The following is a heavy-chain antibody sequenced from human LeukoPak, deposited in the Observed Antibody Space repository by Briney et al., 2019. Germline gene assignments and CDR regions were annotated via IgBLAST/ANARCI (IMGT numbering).Heavy chain of an antibody. J-gene: IGHJ5*02. Sequence: SQTLSLTCTVSGGSISSGGYYWSWFRQHPGKGLEWIGYIYYSGSTYYNPSLKSRVTISVDTSKNQFSLKLSSVTAADTAVYYCAREGGIAARNWFDPWGQGTLVTVSS. D-gene: IGHD6-6*01. CDR1: GGSISSGGYY. V-gene: IGHV4-31*03. CDR3: AREGGIAARNWFDP. CDR2: IYYSGST.